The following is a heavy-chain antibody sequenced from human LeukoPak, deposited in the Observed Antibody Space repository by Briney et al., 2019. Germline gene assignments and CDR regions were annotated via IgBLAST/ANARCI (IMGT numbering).Heavy chain of an antibody. Sequence: GGSLTLSCAASGFTFSDYYMSWIRQAPGKGLEWVSYISSSSSYTTYADSVKGRFTISRDNAKNSLYLQMNSLRAEDTAVYYCATNSRYGDVDYWGQGTLVTVSS. D-gene: IGHD4-17*01. CDR3: ATNSRYGDVDY. CDR2: ISSSSSYT. V-gene: IGHV3-11*06. CDR1: GFTFSDYY. J-gene: IGHJ4*02.